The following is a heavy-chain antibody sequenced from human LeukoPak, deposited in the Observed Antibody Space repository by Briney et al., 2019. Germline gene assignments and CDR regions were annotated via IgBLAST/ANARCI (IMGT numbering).Heavy chain of an antibody. CDR3: ARDPRNSAPFQQ. Sequence: PGGSLRLSCAASGFTVSSNYMSWVRQAPGKGLEWVSVIYSGGSPYYADSVKGRFTISRDNSKNTLYLQMNSLRAEDTAVYYCARDPRNSAPFQQWGQGTLVTVSS. CDR2: IYSGGSP. CDR1: GFTVSSNY. J-gene: IGHJ1*01. V-gene: IGHV3-66*01. D-gene: IGHD3-10*01.